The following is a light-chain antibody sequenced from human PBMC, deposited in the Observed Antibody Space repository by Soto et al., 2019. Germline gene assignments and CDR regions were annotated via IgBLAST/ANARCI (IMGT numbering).Light chain of an antibody. CDR1: QGISRW. CDR2: DVS. V-gene: IGKV1-5*01. CDR3: QQYNSYPWT. Sequence: DIQMTQSPSTLSASVGDRVTITCRASQGISRWLAWYQQKPGKAPKVLIYDVSSLESGVPSRFSGSGSGTEFTLTISSLQPDDFAIYYCQQYNSYPWTFGQGTKVEIK. J-gene: IGKJ1*01.